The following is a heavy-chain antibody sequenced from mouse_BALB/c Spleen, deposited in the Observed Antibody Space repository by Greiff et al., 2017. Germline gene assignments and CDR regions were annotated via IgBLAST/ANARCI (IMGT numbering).Heavy chain of an antibody. V-gene: IGHV14-3*02. CDR3: DPTVITTYYFDY. Sequence: EVMLVESGAELVKPGASVKLSCTASGFNIKDTYMHWVKQRPEQGLEWIGRIVHTNGNTKDDPKSQGKATITTDTSSNTAYLQLSSLTSENTAVYYCDPTVITTYYFDYWGQGTTLTVSS. CDR2: IVHTNGNT. D-gene: IGHD2-4*01. J-gene: IGHJ2*01. CDR1: GFNIKDTY.